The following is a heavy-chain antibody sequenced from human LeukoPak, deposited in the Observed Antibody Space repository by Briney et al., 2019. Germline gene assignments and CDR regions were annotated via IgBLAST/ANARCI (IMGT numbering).Heavy chain of an antibody. Sequence: GGSLRLSCAASGFTFSSYSMNWVRQAPGKGLEWVSYISSSSSTIYYADSVKGRFTISRDNAKNSLYLQMNSLRAEDTAVYYCAKDGGPLLLVVVVAATVNYYGMDVWGQGTTVTVSS. V-gene: IGHV3-48*04. D-gene: IGHD2-15*01. CDR1: GFTFSSYS. CDR2: ISSSSSTI. CDR3: AKDGGPLLLVVVVAATVNYYGMDV. J-gene: IGHJ6*02.